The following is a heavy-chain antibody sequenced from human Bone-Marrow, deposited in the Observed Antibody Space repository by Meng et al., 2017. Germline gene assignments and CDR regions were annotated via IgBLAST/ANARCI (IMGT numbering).Heavy chain of an antibody. CDR2: INSDGSST. D-gene: IGHD3-10*01. V-gene: IGHV3-74*01. CDR3: ASSSLLWFGELFPY. CDR1: GFTFSSYW. J-gene: IGHJ4*02. Sequence: GESLKISCAASGFTFSSYWMHWVRQAPGKGLVWVSRINSDGSSTSYADSVKGRFTISRDNAKNTLYLQMNSLRAEDTAVYYCASSSLLWFGELFPYWGQGTLVTVSS.